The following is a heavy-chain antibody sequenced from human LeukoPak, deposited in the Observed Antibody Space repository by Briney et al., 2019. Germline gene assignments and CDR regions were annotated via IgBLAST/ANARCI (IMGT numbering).Heavy chain of an antibody. J-gene: IGHJ5*02. CDR2: ISSSGSTI. CDR3: ARDRGAVAGNWFDP. D-gene: IGHD6-19*01. CDR1: GFTFSSYE. Sequence: GGSLRLSCAASGFTFSSYEMNWVRQAPGKGLEWVSYISSSGSTIYYADSVKGRFTISRDNAKNSLYLQMNSLRAEDTAVYYCARDRGAVAGNWFDPWGQGTLVTVSS. V-gene: IGHV3-48*03.